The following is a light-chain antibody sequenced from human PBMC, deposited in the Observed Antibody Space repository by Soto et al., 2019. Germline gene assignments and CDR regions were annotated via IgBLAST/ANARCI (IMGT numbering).Light chain of an antibody. CDR2: DAS. CDR3: QQCARSPLT. CDR1: QSVTNNY. Sequence: EIVVSQSPGTLSLSPGESATLSCRASQSVTNNYLAWYQQKPGQAPRLLIADASRRATGIPDRFSGSGSGTEFTLTISRLEPEDFAVYYCQQCARSPLTFGQGTKVEMK. V-gene: IGKV3-20*01. J-gene: IGKJ1*01.